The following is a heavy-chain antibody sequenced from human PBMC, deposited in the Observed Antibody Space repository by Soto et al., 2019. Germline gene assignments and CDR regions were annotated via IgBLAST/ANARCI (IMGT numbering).Heavy chain of an antibody. D-gene: IGHD1-26*01. Sequence: GGSLRLSCAASGFSFGSYAVHWVRQLPGKGLEWVSGITRNSGNKAYADSVKGRFIVSRDDAKNSLYLQMNSLRPEDTALYYCAKDKQGGTYFSGLDFWGQGTLVTVSS. J-gene: IGHJ4*02. CDR1: GFSFGSYA. V-gene: IGHV3-9*01. CDR3: AKDKQGGTYFSGLDF. CDR2: ITRNSGNK.